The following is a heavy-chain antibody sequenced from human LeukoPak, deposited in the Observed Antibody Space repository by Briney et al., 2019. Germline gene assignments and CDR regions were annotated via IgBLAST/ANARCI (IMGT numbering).Heavy chain of an antibody. CDR2: ISYDGSNK. V-gene: IGHV3-30-3*01. CDR3: ARVGSSDAFDI. Sequence: GRSLRLSCAASGFTFSSYAMHWVRQAPGKGLEWVAVISYDGSNKYYADSVKGRFTISRDNSKNTLYLQMNSLRAEDTAVYYCARVGSSDAFDIWGQGTMVTVSS. D-gene: IGHD2-15*01. J-gene: IGHJ3*02. CDR1: GFTFSSYA.